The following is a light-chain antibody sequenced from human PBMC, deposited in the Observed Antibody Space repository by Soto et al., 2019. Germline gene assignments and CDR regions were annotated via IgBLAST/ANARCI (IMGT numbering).Light chain of an antibody. Sequence: EIVLTQSPATLSSFPGDRVTLSCRASQYINTRLAWYQHRPGQAPRLLIYQTSLRAAGIPARFSASGSGTDFTLTISDVQPEDFAVYYGHKRQRWPRTFGQWNKVDIK. CDR3: HKRQRWPRT. V-gene: IGKV3-11*01. J-gene: IGKJ1*01. CDR2: QTS. CDR1: QYINTR.